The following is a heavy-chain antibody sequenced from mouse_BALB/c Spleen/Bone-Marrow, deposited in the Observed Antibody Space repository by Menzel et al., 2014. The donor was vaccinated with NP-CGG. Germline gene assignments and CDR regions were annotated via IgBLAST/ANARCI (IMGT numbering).Heavy chain of an antibody. CDR2: INSNGGST. V-gene: IGHV5-6-3*01. CDR1: GFTFSSYG. J-gene: IGHJ3*01. D-gene: IGHD2-4*01. CDR3: ASLSSRITVAWFDY. Sequence: EVQLQQSGGGLVQPGGSLKLSCAASGFTFSSYGMSWVRQNLDKRLELIATINSNGGSTYYPDSVKGRFSISRDKAKNTLFLQISSLKSGDPAMYYCASLSSRITVAWFDYWGQGTMVTISA.